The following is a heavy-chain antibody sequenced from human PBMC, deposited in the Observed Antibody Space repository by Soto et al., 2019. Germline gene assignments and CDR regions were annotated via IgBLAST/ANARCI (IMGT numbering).Heavy chain of an antibody. CDR2: IIPVFGTT. CDR1: GDSFGSYA. V-gene: IGHV1-69*01. Sequence: QMQLVQSGPEVTKPGSSVKVSCQASGDSFGSYAVSWVRQAPGHGLEWMGAIIPVFGTTTYTQKFQGSVTITADDSTTTAYMELSSLRSDDTAVYYCAREPFGRFDPWGQGTLVTVSS. J-gene: IGHJ5*02. CDR3: AREPFGRFDP. D-gene: IGHD3-10*01.